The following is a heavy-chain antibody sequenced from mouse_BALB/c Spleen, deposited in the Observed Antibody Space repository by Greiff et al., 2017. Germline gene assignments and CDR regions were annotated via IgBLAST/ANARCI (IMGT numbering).Heavy chain of an antibody. D-gene: IGHD2-10*02. CDR3: AREEYGNGY. CDR1: GYSFTSYW. Sequence: QVQLQQPGAELVRPGASVKLSCKASGYSFTSYWMNWVKQRPGQGLEWIGMIHPSDSETRLNQKFKDKATLTVDKSSSTAYMQLSPTSEDSAVYYCAREEYGNGYWGQGTTLTVSS. V-gene: IGHV1S82*01. J-gene: IGHJ2*01. CDR2: IHPSDSET.